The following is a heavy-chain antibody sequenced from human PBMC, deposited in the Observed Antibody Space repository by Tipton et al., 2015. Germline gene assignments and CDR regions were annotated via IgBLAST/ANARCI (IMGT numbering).Heavy chain of an antibody. D-gene: IGHD5-12*01. Sequence: LSLTCTVSGFTLSTYAMHWVRQAPGKGLEWVALISYDGSDKYYADSVKGRFTFSRDNAKNSLYLQMNRLRAEDTAVYYCARSGGYGWDQWGQGTLVTVSS. CDR1: GFTLSTYA. CDR2: ISYDGSDK. CDR3: ARSGGYGWDQ. V-gene: IGHV3-30*07. J-gene: IGHJ4*02.